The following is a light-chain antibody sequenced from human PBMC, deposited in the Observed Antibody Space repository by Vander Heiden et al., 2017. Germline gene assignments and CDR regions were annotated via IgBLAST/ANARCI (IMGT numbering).Light chain of an antibody. CDR2: SNN. CDR1: FSNIESNA. CDR3: ASWDDSLEGVI. J-gene: IGLJ2*01. Sequence: SVLPQPPSASGTPGQRVTISCSGSFSNIESNAVNWYQQFPGTAPKLLIYSNNERPSGVPNRFSGSKSGTSASLAISGLQSDDEADYYCASWDDSLEGVIFGGGTKLTVL. V-gene: IGLV1-44*01.